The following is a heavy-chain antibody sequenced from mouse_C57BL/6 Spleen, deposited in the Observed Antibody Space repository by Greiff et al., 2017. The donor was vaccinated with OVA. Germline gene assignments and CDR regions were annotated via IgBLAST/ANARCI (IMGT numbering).Heavy chain of an antibody. Sequence: QVQLQQHGAELVRPGSSVKLSCKASGYTFTSYWMHWVKQRPIQGLEWIGNIDPSDSETHYNQKFKDKATLTVDKSSSTAYMQLSSLTSEDSAVYYCARDGELSFDYWGQGTTLTVSS. J-gene: IGHJ2*01. CDR2: IDPSDSET. V-gene: IGHV1-52*01. CDR3: ARDGELSFDY. CDR1: GYTFTSYW. D-gene: IGHD2-3*01.